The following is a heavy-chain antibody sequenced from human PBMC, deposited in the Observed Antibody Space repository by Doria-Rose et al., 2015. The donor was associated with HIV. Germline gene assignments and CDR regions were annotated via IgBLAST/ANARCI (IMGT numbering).Heavy chain of an antibody. J-gene: IGHJ4*02. CDR2: ICSDDER. Sequence: QITLKESGPVLVKPTETLTLTCTVSGVSLSSPGMGVSWIRQPPGKALEWLANICSDDERSYTTSLKCRLTISRGPSKSQVVLTMTDMDPVDTATYYCARIKSSRWYHKYYFDFWGQGTLVIVSA. CDR3: ARIKSSRWYHKYYFDF. V-gene: IGHV2-26*01. CDR1: GVSLSSPGMG. D-gene: IGHD6-13*01.